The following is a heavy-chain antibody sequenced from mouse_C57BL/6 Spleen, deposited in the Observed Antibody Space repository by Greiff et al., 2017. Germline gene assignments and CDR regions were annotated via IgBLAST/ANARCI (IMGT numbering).Heavy chain of an antibody. CDR3: TREEGLLPWFAY. Sequence: QVQLQQSGAELVRPGASVTLSCKSSGYTFTDYEMHWVKQTPVHGLEWIGAIDPEPGGTAYNQKFKGKAILTADKSSSTAYMELRSLTSADSAVYYCTREEGLLPWFAYWGQGTLVTVSA. CDR1: GYTFTDYE. D-gene: IGHD2-3*01. V-gene: IGHV1-15*01. CDR2: IDPEPGGT. J-gene: IGHJ3*01.